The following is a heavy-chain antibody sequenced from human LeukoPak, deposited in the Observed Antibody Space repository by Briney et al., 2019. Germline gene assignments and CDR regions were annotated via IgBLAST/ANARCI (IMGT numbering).Heavy chain of an antibody. CDR1: GYTVTSYY. V-gene: IGHV1-46*01. Sequence: ASVKVSCKASGYTVTSYYMHWVRQAPGQGLEWMGILNPSGGSTSYAQKFQGRATLTRATSTSTVYMELSSLRSEDTAVYYCARGGLPYEIDYWGQGTLVTVSS. J-gene: IGHJ4*02. CDR2: LNPSGGST. CDR3: ARGGLPYEIDY. D-gene: IGHD5-12*01.